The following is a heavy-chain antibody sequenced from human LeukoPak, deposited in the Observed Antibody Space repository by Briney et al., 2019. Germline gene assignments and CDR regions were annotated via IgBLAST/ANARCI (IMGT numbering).Heavy chain of an antibody. D-gene: IGHD2-15*01. J-gene: IGHJ3*02. CDR2: IFRGGTT. CDR1: GFTVNSNF. CDR3: ATDVLRRFAFDI. V-gene: IGHV3-66*01. Sequence: GGSLRLSCTASGFTVNSNFSVSSNYWVRHAPGKRLEWVSVIFRGGTTYYADSVKGRFTISRDNSKNMLFLQMNSLRVEDTAVYYCATDVLRRFAFDIWGRGTMVTVSS.